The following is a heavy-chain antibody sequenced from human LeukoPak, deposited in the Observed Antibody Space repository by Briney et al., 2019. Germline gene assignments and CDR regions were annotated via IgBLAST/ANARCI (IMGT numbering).Heavy chain of an antibody. J-gene: IGHJ4*02. V-gene: IGHV1-69*13. CDR2: IIPIFGTA. D-gene: IGHD3-22*01. Sequence: SVKVSCKASGGTFSSYAISWVRQAPGQGLEWMGGIIPIFGTANYAQKFQGRVTITADESTSTAYMELSSLRSEDTAVYYCALQRYYDSSSTETFDYWGQGTLVTVSS. CDR1: GGTFSSYA. CDR3: ALQRYYDSSSTETFDY.